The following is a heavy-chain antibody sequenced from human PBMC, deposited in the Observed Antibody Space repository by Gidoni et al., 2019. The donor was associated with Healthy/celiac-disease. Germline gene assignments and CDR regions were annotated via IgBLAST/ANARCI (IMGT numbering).Heavy chain of an antibody. D-gene: IGHD4-17*01. CDR2: ISINGGST. CDR1: GFTFSSSA. CDR3: VKADTPGDYGHDAFDI. J-gene: IGHJ3*02. Sequence: EVQLVESGGGLVQPGGSWRLSCSAAGFTFSSSAMHWVGQAPGKGLEYFSAISINGGSTYYADSVKGRFTISRDNSKNTLYLQMSSLRAEDTAVYYCVKADTPGDYGHDAFDIWGQGTMVTVSS. V-gene: IGHV3-64D*06.